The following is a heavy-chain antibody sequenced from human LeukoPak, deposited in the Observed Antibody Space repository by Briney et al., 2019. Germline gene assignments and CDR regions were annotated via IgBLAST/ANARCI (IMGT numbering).Heavy chain of an antibody. V-gene: IGHV3-33*06. Sequence: PGGSLRLSCAASGLTFSSYGMHWVREAPGKGLEWVAVIWYDGSNKYYADSVKGRFTISRDNSKNTLFLQMNSLRAEDTAVYYCAKNLYCGGGSCYPSALGMDVWGQGTTVTVSS. CDR1: GLTFSSYG. CDR3: AKNLYCGGGSCYPSALGMDV. D-gene: IGHD2-15*01. J-gene: IGHJ6*02. CDR2: IWYDGSNK.